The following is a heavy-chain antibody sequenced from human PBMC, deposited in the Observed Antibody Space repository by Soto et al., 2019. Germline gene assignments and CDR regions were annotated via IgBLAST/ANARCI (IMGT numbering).Heavy chain of an antibody. D-gene: IGHD3-16*01. CDR1: GGSISSSSYY. V-gene: IGHV4-39*02. CDR2: IYYSGST. Sequence: PSETLSLTCTVSGGSISSSSYYWGWIRQPPGKGLEWIGSIYYSGSTYYNPSLKSRVTISVDTSKNQFSLKLSSVTAADTAVYYCARESYVQAYWGQGTLVTVSS. CDR3: ARESYVQAY. J-gene: IGHJ4*02.